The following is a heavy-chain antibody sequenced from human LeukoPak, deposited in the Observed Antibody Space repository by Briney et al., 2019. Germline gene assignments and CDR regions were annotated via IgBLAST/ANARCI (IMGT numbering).Heavy chain of an antibody. J-gene: IGHJ5*02. CDR2: ISGSGGST. V-gene: IGHV3-23*01. CDR1: GVTFSSYA. Sequence: GRSLRLSCAPSGVTFSSYAMSWVRQAPGKGLEWVSAISGSGGSTYYADSVKGRFTISRDNSKNTLYLQMNSLRAEDTAVYYCAKDSGSYYGSGSGPWGQGTLVTVSS. D-gene: IGHD3-10*01. CDR3: AKDSGSYYGSGSGP.